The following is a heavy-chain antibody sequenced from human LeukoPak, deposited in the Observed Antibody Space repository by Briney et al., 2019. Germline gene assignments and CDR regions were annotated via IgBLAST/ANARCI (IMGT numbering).Heavy chain of an antibody. CDR2: IDWDDDK. V-gene: IGHV2-70*01. Sequence: RESAPALVKPTQTLTLTCTFSGFSLSTSGMCVSWIRQPPGKALEWLALIDWDDDKYYSTSLKTRLTISKDTSKNQVVLTMTNMDPVDTATYYCARIHGGYYGSGSYTFDYWGQGTLVTVSS. CDR1: GFSLSTSGMC. J-gene: IGHJ4*02. D-gene: IGHD3-10*01. CDR3: ARIHGGYYGSGSYTFDY.